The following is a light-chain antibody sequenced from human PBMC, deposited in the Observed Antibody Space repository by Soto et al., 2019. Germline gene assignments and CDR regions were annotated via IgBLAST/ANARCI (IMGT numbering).Light chain of an antibody. CDR3: QQYGSSPRFT. J-gene: IGKJ3*01. Sequence: EIGLTQSPGTLSLSPGERGTLSCCAGESDSSGYLAWYQQKPGQAPRLLIYRASRRATDSPDRFSGSGSGTEFSLTISRLEPEDFAVYYCQQYGSSPRFTFGPGTKVDIK. V-gene: IGKV3-20*01. CDR2: RAS. CDR1: ESDSSGY.